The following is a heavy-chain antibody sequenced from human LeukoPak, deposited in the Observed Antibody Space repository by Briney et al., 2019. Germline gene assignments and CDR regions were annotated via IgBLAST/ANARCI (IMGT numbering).Heavy chain of an antibody. CDR2: IDYSGST. V-gene: IGHV4-39*07. Sequence: SETLSLTCTVSGVSISSSSYYWGWIRQPPGKGLEWIVSIDYSGSTYYNPALKGRVTISVDTSKNQFSLKLSSVTAADTAVYYCARIPYSNYVYYYYYMDVWGKGTTVTVSS. J-gene: IGHJ6*03. D-gene: IGHD4-11*01. CDR1: GVSISSSSYY. CDR3: ARIPYSNYVYYYYYMDV.